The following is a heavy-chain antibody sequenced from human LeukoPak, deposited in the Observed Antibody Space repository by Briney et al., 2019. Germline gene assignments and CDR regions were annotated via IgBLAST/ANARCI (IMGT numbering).Heavy chain of an antibody. V-gene: IGHV3-20*04. CDR2: INLSGSST. D-gene: IGHD6-6*01. CDR1: GFTFSSYS. Sequence: GGSLRLSCAASGFTFSSYSMNWVRQAPGKGLEWVSGINLSGSSTGYADPVKGRFTISRDNAKNSVYLQMSSVRVDDTAFYYCVTAARRGDFDFWGQGTLVTVSS. CDR3: VTAARRGDFDF. J-gene: IGHJ4*02.